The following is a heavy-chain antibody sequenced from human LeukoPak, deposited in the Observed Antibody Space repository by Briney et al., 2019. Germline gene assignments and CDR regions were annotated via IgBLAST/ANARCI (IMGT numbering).Heavy chain of an antibody. V-gene: IGHV3-9*01. Sequence: GRSLRLSCAASGFTFDNDAMHWVRQAPGKGLEWVSGIAWNSGNTGFADSVKGRFTISRDNAENSLSLQMNSLTPEDTAFYFCAKDMNSYGSGSSYNPWGPFDSWGQGTLVTVSS. CDR3: AKDMNSYGSGSSYNPWGPFDS. CDR1: GFTFDNDA. CDR2: IAWNSGNT. D-gene: IGHD3-10*01. J-gene: IGHJ4*02.